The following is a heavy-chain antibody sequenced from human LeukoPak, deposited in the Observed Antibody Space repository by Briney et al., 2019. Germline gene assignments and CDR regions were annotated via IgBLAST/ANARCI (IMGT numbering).Heavy chain of an antibody. CDR2: ITPKSGDT. Sequence: ASVKVSCKASGHTFSDLYIHWVRQAPGQGLEYVGWITPKSGDTYSPQRFQGRVTMTRDASISTAYMELSSLRSDDTAVYFCARVRLADERAWAYWGQGTLVTVSS. CDR1: GHTFSDLY. J-gene: IGHJ4*02. V-gene: IGHV1-2*02. CDR3: ARVRLADERAWAY. D-gene: IGHD3-3*02.